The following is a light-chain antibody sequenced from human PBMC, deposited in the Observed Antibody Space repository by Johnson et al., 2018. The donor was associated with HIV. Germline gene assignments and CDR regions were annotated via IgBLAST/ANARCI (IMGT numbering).Light chain of an antibody. J-gene: IGLJ1*01. CDR1: SSNIGNSY. V-gene: IGLV1-51*01. CDR3: GTWDSSLSAYV. Sequence: QPVLTQPPSVSAAPGQKVTISCSGSSSNIGNSYVSWYQQLPGTAPKLLIYDNNKRPSGIPDRFSGSKSGTSATLGITGLQTGDEADYYCGTWDSSLSAYVFGSGTKVIVL. CDR2: DNN.